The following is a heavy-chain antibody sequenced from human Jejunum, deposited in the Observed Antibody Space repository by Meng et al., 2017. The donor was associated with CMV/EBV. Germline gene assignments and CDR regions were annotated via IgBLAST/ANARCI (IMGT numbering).Heavy chain of an antibody. D-gene: IGHD2-8*01. Sequence: QVQLVESGGGLVKPGGSLRLSCAASGLTFDDYYMNWIRQAPGKGLEWVSSVSSVSSYTNYADSVKGRFTISRDNAKNSLYLQMNSLRAEDTAVYYCARDRYCTNGVCYTHFDSWGQGTLVTVSS. CDR2: VSSVSSYT. CDR3: ARDRYCTNGVCYTHFDS. CDR1: GLTFDDYY. J-gene: IGHJ4*02. V-gene: IGHV3-11*06.